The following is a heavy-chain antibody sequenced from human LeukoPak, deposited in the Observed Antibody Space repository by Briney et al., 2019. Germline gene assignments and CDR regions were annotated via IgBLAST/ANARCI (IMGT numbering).Heavy chain of an antibody. J-gene: IGHJ6*03. V-gene: IGHV4-34*01. Sequence: SETLSLTCAVYGGSFSGYYWSWIRQPPGKGLEWIGEINHSGSTNYNPSLKSRVTISVDTSKNQFSLKPSSVTAADTAVYYCARLRDYDFWSGRRAGYYYMDVWGKGTTVTVSS. CDR1: GGSFSGYY. CDR3: ARLRDYDFWSGRRAGYYYMDV. CDR2: INHSGST. D-gene: IGHD3-3*01.